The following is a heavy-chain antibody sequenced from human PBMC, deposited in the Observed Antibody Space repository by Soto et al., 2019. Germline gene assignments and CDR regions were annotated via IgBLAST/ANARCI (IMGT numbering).Heavy chain of an antibody. D-gene: IGHD3-22*01. J-gene: IGHJ4*02. V-gene: IGHV3-13*04. CDR1: GFTFSSYD. CDR2: IGTTGDT. Sequence: GGSLRLSCSASGFTFSSYDMHWVRQGTGKGLEWVSAIGTTGDTYYAGSVKGRFTISREDAKNSLYLQMNSLRAGDTAIYFCARAIGPTLFDYWGQGTLVTVSS. CDR3: ARAIGPTLFDY.